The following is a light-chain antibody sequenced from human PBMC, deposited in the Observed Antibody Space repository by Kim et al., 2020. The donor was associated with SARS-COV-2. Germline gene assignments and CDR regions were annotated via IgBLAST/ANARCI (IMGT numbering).Light chain of an antibody. Sequence: SPGERATRSCRASQSVSSNYVAWYQQKLGQAPRLLMYDGSTRATGIPDRFSGSGSGTDFTLTISRLEPEDFAVYYCQQYGSSRWTFGQGTKVDIK. CDR1: QSVSSNY. CDR2: DGS. CDR3: QQYGSSRWT. J-gene: IGKJ1*01. V-gene: IGKV3-20*01.